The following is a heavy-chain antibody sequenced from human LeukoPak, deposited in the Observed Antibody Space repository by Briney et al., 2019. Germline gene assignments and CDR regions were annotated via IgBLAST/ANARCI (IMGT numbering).Heavy chain of an antibody. CDR1: GFAFSSYS. Sequence: KPGGSLRLSCAASGFAFSSYSMNWVRQAPGKGLEWVSSISSSSSYIYYADPVKGRFTISRDNAKNSLYLQMNSLRAEDTAVYYCARDLGGYSSVFDYWGQGTLVTVSS. CDR2: ISSSSSYI. J-gene: IGHJ4*02. CDR3: ARDLGGYSSVFDY. V-gene: IGHV3-21*01. D-gene: IGHD5-18*01.